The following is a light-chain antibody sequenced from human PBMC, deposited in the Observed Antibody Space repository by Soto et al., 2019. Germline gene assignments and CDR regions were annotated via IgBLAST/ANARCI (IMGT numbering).Light chain of an antibody. CDR2: GNS. J-gene: IGLJ2*01. CDR1: SSNIGAGYG. CDR3: QSFDSSLSGWV. V-gene: IGLV1-40*01. Sequence: QSVLTQPPSVSGAPGQRVTISCTGSSSNIGAGYGVHWYQQLPGTAPKLLIYGNSNRPSGVPDRISGSKSGTSASLAISGLQAEDEADYYCQSFDSSLSGWVFGGGTKLTVL.